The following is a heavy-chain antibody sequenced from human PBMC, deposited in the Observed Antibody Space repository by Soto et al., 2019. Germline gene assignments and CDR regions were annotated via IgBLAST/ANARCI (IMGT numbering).Heavy chain of an antibody. CDR2: INPNSGGT. V-gene: IGHV1-2*04. D-gene: IGHD6-19*01. CDR3: ARMIAVADPHYYYGMDV. J-gene: IGHJ6*02. CDR1: GCTFSSYA. Sequence: GASVKVSCKASGCTFSSYAISWVRQAPGQGLEWMGWINPNSGGTNYAQKFQGWVTMTRDKSSSTAYMELSRLRSDDTAVYYCARMIAVADPHYYYGMDVWGQGTTVTVSS.